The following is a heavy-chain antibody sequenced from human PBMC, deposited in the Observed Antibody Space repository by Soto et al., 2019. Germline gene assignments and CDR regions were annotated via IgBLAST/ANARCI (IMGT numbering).Heavy chain of an antibody. CDR1: GGSISSYC. J-gene: IGHJ5*02. D-gene: IGHD3-22*01. V-gene: IGHV4-4*07. CDR3: ARDVRYYNSGGYYYGFDP. CDR2: IYTSGST. Sequence: PAEALSLTSTVSGGSISSYCWSWIRQPAGKGLEWIGRIYTSGSTNYNPSLKSRVTMSVDTSKNQFSLKLSSVAAADTAVYYCARDVRYYNSGGYYYGFDPWGHGNQVPVST.